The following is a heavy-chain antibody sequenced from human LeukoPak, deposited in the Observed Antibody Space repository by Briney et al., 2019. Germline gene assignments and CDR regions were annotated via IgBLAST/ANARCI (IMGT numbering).Heavy chain of an antibody. V-gene: IGHV4-61*02. J-gene: IGHJ4*02. CDR2: IYTSGST. CDR3: ARDGDYVWGSYRTFDY. D-gene: IGHD3-16*02. Sequence: SQTLSLTCTVSGGSISSGSYYWSWIRQPAGKGLEWIGRIYTSGSTNYNPSLKSRVTISVDTSKNQFSLKLSSVTAADTAVYYCARDGDYVWGSYRTFDYWGQGTLVTVSS. CDR1: GGSISSGSYY.